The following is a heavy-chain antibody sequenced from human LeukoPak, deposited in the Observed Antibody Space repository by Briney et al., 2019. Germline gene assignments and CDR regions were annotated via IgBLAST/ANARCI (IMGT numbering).Heavy chain of an antibody. CDR3: AGGAYSSGWYLSGAIDY. CDR2: ISSSGSTI. CDR1: GFTFSSYE. D-gene: IGHD6-19*01. Sequence: GGSLRLSCAAPGFTFSSYEMNWVRQAPGKGLEWVSYISSSGSTIYYADSVKGRFTISRDNAKNSLYLQMNSLRAEDTAVYYCAGGAYSSGWYLSGAIDYWGQGTLVTVSS. J-gene: IGHJ4*02. V-gene: IGHV3-48*03.